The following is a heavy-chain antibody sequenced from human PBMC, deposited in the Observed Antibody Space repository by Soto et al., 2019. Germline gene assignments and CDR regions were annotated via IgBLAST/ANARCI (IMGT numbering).Heavy chain of an antibody. V-gene: IGHV4-59*01. Sequence: SETLSLTCTVSGGSIISYYWSWIRQPPGKGLEWIGYIYYSGSTNYNPSLKSRVTISVDTSKNQFSLKLSSVTAADTAVYYCARGFEAGTFDYWGQGTLVTVSS. J-gene: IGHJ4*02. CDR3: ARGFEAGTFDY. D-gene: IGHD6-13*01. CDR1: GGSIISYY. CDR2: IYYSGST.